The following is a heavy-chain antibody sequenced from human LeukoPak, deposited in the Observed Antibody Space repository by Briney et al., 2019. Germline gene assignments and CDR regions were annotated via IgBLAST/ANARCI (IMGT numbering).Heavy chain of an antibody. J-gene: IGHJ4*02. CDR3: VRVLTVTFDS. D-gene: IGHD4-17*01. V-gene: IGHV3-33*01. CDR1: GFTFSTYG. CDR2: VWSGGNGK. Sequence: GGSLRLSCAASGFTFSTYGMHWVRQAPGKGLEWVALVWSGGNGKFYADSVKGRFTISRDNSKNTLYLQMNSLRAEDTAVYYCVRVLTVTFDSWGQGTLVTVSS.